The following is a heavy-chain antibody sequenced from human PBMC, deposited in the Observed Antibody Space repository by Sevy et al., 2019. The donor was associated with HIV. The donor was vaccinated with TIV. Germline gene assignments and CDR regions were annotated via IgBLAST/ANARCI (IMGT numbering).Heavy chain of an antibody. Sequence: GGSLRLSCAASGFTFSTHEMNWVRQAPGKGLEWVSYISNSGSTIYYADSVKGRFTISRDNAKNSLFLQMNSLRAEDTAVYYCARNYDFWSGPLGDYYGMGVWGQGTTVTVSS. V-gene: IGHV3-48*03. D-gene: IGHD3-3*01. CDR3: ARNYDFWSGPLGDYYGMGV. CDR1: GFTFSTHE. CDR2: ISNSGSTI. J-gene: IGHJ6*02.